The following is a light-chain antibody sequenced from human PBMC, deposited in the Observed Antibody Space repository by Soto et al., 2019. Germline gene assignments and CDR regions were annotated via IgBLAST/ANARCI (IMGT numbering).Light chain of an antibody. V-gene: IGLV3-21*02. CDR3: QVWDSSSDHYV. Sequence: SYELTQPPSVSVAPGQTARITCGGNNIGSKSVHCYQQKPGQAPVLVVYDDSDRPSGIPERFSGANAGNTATLTISRVEAGDEADYYCQVWDSSSDHYVFGTGTKLPVL. CDR2: DDS. CDR1: NIGSKS. J-gene: IGLJ1*01.